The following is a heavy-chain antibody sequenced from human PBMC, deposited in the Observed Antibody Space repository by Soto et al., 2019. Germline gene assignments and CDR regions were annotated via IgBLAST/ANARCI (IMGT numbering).Heavy chain of an antibody. CDR1: GFTFDDYA. CDR2: ISWNSGSI. CDR3: AKDTFRGTYDILTGPYFDY. D-gene: IGHD3-9*01. V-gene: IGHV3-9*01. J-gene: IGHJ4*02. Sequence: GGSLRLSCAASGFTFDDYAMHWVRQAPGKGLEWVSGISWNSGSIGYADSVKGRFTISRDNAKNSLYLQMNSLRAEDTALYYCAKDTFRGTYDILTGPYFDYWGQGTLVTVSS.